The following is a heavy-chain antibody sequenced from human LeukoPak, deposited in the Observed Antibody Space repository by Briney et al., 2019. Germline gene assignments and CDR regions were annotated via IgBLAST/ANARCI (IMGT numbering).Heavy chain of an antibody. Sequence: GGSLRLSCAASGFTFSSYAMSWVRQAPGKGLEWVAFISDDGSSKNYADSVKGRFTISRDSSKSTLYLQMNSLRAEDTAVYYCARPPMGQTYGSGSYVDYWGQGTLVTVSS. CDR3: ARPPMGQTYGSGSYVDY. CDR1: GFTFSSYA. D-gene: IGHD3-10*01. J-gene: IGHJ4*02. V-gene: IGHV3-30-3*01. CDR2: ISDDGSSK.